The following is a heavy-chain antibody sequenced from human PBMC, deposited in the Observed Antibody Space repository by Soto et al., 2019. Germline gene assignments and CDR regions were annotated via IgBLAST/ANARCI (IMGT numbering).Heavy chain of an antibody. CDR1: GYTFTSYG. Sequence: ASVKVSCKASGYTFTSYGISWVRQAPGQGLEWMGWISAYNGNTNYAQKLQGRVTMTTDTSTSTAYMELRSLRSDDTAVYYCACGGSYYYNRSGSAFDIWGQGTRVTVSS. V-gene: IGHV1-18*01. CDR2: ISAYNGNT. J-gene: IGHJ3*02. D-gene: IGHD3-22*01. CDR3: ACGGSYYYNRSGSAFDI.